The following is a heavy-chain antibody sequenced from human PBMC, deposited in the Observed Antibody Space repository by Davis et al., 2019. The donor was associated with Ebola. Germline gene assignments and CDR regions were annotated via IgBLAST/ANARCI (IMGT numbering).Heavy chain of an antibody. CDR3: ARGRGDCKSTSCFIDY. CDR1: GFTFSSYW. CDR2: INSDGSST. J-gene: IGHJ4*02. Sequence: GESLKISCAASGFTFSSYWMHWVRQAPGKGLVWVSRINSDGSSTSYADSVKGRFTIPRDNAKNTLYLQMNSLSAEDTAVYYCARGRGDCKSTSCFIDYWGQGTLVTVSS. D-gene: IGHD2-2*01. V-gene: IGHV3-74*01.